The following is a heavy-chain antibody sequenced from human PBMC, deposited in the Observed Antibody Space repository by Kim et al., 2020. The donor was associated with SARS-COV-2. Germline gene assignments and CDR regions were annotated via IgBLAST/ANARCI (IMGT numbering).Heavy chain of an antibody. D-gene: IGHD6-6*01. CDR1: GFTFSSYW. CDR2: IKQDGSEK. V-gene: IGHV3-7*01. Sequence: GGSLRLYCAASGFTFSSYWMSWVRQAPGKGLEWVANIKQDGSEKYYVDSVKGRFTISRDNAKNSLYLQMNSLRAEDTAVYYCARGEQFVLNLYFYYGMDVWGQGTTVTVS. CDR3: ARGEQFVLNLYFYYGMDV. J-gene: IGHJ6*02.